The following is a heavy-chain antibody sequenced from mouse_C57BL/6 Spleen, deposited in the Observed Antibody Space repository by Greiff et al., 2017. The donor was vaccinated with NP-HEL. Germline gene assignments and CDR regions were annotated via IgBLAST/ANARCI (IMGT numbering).Heavy chain of an antibody. CDR2: ITPNYGTT. CDR1: GYSFTDYN. V-gene: IGHV1-39*01. CDR3: ARPSNWDDYWYFDV. D-gene: IGHD4-1*01. Sequence: VQLQQSGPELVKPGASVKISCKASGYSFTDYNMNWVKQSNGKSLEWIGVITPNYGTTSYNQKFKGKATLTVDQSSSTAYMQLNSLTSEDSAVYYCARPSNWDDYWYFDVWGTGTTVTVSS. J-gene: IGHJ1*03.